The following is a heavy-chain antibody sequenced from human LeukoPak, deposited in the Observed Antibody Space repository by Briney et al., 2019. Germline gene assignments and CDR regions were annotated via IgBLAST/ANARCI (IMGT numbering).Heavy chain of an antibody. CDR1: GFTVSNNY. Sequence: PGGSLRLSCAASGFTVSNNYMSWVRQAPGKGLEWVSVIYSGGSTYYADSVKGRFTISRDNSKNTLYLQMNSLRAEDTAVYYCAKGSRIVGANFDYWGQGTLVTVSS. V-gene: IGHV3-53*01. J-gene: IGHJ4*02. CDR3: AKGSRIVGANFDY. D-gene: IGHD1-26*01. CDR2: IYSGGST.